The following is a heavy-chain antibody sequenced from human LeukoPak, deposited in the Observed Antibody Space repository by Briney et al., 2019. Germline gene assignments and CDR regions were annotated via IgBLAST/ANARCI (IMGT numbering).Heavy chain of an antibody. V-gene: IGHV3-48*02. Sequence: GGSLRLSCAASGFTFGSSSMNWVRQAPGKGLEWVSFISSSSTTIYYADSVKGRFTISRDNDKNSLYLQMNSLRDEDTAVYYCARDLGAIGWPVFDYWGQGTLVTVSS. D-gene: IGHD6-19*01. CDR2: ISSSSTTI. CDR3: ARDLGAIGWPVFDY. J-gene: IGHJ4*02. CDR1: GFTFGSSS.